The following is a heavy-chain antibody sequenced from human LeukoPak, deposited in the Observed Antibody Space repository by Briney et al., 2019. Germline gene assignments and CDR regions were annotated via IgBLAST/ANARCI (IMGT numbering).Heavy chain of an antibody. J-gene: IGHJ4*02. CDR2: IWHDGSHK. V-gene: IGHV3-33*01. Sequence: GRSLRLSCAASGFSFDTYAMHWVRQAPGQGLEWVALIWHDGSHKFYSNSVRGQFTISRDNSKNTVYLQMNNMRPDDTAVYYCARKIFGSGSYPDFWGQGTLVTVSS. CDR3: ARKIFGSGSYPDF. D-gene: IGHD3-10*01. CDR1: GFSFDTYA.